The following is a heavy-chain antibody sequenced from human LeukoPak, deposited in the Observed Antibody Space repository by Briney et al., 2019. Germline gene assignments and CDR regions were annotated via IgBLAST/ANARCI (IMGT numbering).Heavy chain of an antibody. D-gene: IGHD3-9*01. CDR1: GFTVSSNY. CDR2: IYSGGST. V-gene: IGHV3-53*01. J-gene: IGHJ4*02. CDR3: ARATLYDILTGYSAYYFDY. Sequence: GGSLRLSCAASGFTVSSNYMSWVRQAPGKGLEWVSVIYSGGSTYYADSVKGRFTISRDISKNTLYLQMNSLRAEDMAVYYCARATLYDILTGYSAYYFDYWGQGTLVTVSS.